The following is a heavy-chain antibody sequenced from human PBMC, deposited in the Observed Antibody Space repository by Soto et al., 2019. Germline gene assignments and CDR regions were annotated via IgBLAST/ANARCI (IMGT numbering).Heavy chain of an antibody. CDR1: GGTFSSYA. CDR3: ARGHVGYSSSWYLGTGYYYYGMDV. D-gene: IGHD6-13*01. V-gene: IGHV1-69*13. Sequence: GASVKVSCKASGGTFSSYAISWVRQAPGQGLEWMGGIIPIFGTANYAQKFQGRVTITADESTSTAYMELSSLRSEDTAVYYCARGHVGYSSSWYLGTGYYYYGMDVWGQGTTVTVSS. CDR2: IIPIFGTA. J-gene: IGHJ6*02.